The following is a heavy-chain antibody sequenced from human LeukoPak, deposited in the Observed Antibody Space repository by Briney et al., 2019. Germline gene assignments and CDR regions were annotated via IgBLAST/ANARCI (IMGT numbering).Heavy chain of an antibody. Sequence: GESLKISWKGSGYIFTSYWIGWVRQLHGKGLEWMGIIYPGDSDTRYSPSFQGQVTISADKSISTAYLQWSSLKASDTAMYYCARHGKPPPGIAVAGPAGMDVWGQGTTVTVSS. D-gene: IGHD6-19*01. CDR1: GYIFTSYW. V-gene: IGHV5-51*01. CDR3: ARHGKPPPGIAVAGPAGMDV. J-gene: IGHJ6*02. CDR2: IYPGDSDT.